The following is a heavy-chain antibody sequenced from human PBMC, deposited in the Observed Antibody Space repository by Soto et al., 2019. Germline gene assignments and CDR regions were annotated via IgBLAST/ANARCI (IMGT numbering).Heavy chain of an antibody. D-gene: IGHD1-26*01. CDR2: INPKSGG. J-gene: IGHJ6*02. V-gene: IGHV1-2*02. CDR1: GYTFTDYY. CDR3: ARSSGSYSYYGLDV. Sequence: QVQLVQSGAEVKKPGASVKFSCKTSGYTFTDYYMHWVRQAPGQGLEWMGWINPKSGGYAQKFQGRVTMTRDTSINTAYMELSRLRFDDTAVYYCARSSGSYSYYGLDVWGQGTTVTVSS.